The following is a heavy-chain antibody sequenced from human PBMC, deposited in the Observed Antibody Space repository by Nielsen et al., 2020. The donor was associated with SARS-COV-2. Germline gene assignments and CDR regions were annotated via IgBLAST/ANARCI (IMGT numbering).Heavy chain of an antibody. J-gene: IGHJ4*02. CDR1: GFTFSSYA. Sequence: GESLKISCAASGFTFSSYAMHWVRQAPGKGLEWVAVISYDGSNKYYADSVKGRFTISRDNSKNTLYLQMNSLRAEDTAVYYCARDGSGWYIGYWGQGTLVTVSS. CDR3: ARDGSGWYIGY. D-gene: IGHD6-19*01. CDR2: ISYDGSNK. V-gene: IGHV3-30-3*01.